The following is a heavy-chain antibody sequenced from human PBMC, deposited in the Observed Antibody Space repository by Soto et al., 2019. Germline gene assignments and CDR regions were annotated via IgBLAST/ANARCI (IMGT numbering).Heavy chain of an antibody. V-gene: IGHV3-23*01. D-gene: IGHD2-2*01. J-gene: IGHJ6*04. CDR2: ISGRGDTT. CDR1: GFTFTYYS. CDR3: ADSAPAATHYGYYDMDV. Sequence: EVQLLESGGGLVQPGGSLRLSCVASSGFTFTYYSMSWVRQAPGKGLEWVAHISGRGDTTYYGDSVKGRFTISKDRFKSTLYLQMNRLRADNTAVYYWADSAPAATHYGYYDMDVWGEGKTVNVSS.